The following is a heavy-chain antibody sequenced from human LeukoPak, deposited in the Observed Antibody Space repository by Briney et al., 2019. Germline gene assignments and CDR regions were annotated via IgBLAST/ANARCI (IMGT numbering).Heavy chain of an antibody. CDR1: GFTFSSYG. CDR2: IRYDGSNK. J-gene: IGHJ5*02. Sequence: GGSLRLSCAASGFTFSSYGMHWVRQAPGKGLEWVAFIRYDGSNKYYADSVKGRFTISRDNSKNTLYLQMNSLRAEDTAVYYCARGGYSYGYFNWFDPWGQGTLVTVSS. CDR3: ARGGYSYGYFNWFDP. D-gene: IGHD5-18*01. V-gene: IGHV3-30*02.